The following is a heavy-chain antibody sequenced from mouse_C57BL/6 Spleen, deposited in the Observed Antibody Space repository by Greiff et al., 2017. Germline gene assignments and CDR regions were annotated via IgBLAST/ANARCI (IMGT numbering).Heavy chain of an antibody. D-gene: IGHD1-1*01. CDR1: GFNIKDYY. CDR2: IDPEDGET. Sequence: EVQVVESGAELVKPGASVKLSCTASGFNIKDYYMHWVKQRTEQGLEWIGRIDPEDGETKYAPKFQGKATITADTSSNTAYLQLSSLTSEDTAVYYCARSNTTGYYYAMDYWGQGTSVTVSS. V-gene: IGHV14-2*01. J-gene: IGHJ4*01. CDR3: ARSNTTGYYYAMDY.